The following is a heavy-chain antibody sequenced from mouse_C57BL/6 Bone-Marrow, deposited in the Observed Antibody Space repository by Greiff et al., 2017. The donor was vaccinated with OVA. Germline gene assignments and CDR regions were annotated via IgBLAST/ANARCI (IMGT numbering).Heavy chain of an antibody. CDR3: ARKLGRWYVDV. Sequence: EVNVVESGGGLVKPGGSLKLSCAASGFTFSDYGMTWVRQAPEKGLEWVAYISSGSSSLYYADPVKGRFIISRDNAKNTLFLQMIRLRSEDTVMYCYARKLGRWYVDVWGTGTTITVSS. CDR1: GFTFSDYG. D-gene: IGHD3-1*01. J-gene: IGHJ1*03. V-gene: IGHV5-17*01. CDR2: ISSGSSSL.